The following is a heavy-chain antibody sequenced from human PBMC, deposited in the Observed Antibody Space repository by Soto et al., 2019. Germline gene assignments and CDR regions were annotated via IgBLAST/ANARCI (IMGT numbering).Heavy chain of an antibody. J-gene: IGHJ5*02. CDR2: IYHSGST. CDR1: GGSISNGGYS. Sequence: KASETLSLTCAVSGGSISNGGYSWSWIRQPPGKGLEWIGYIYHSGSTYYNPSLKSRVTISVDRSKNQFTLKLSSVTAEVTAVYYCARSHGDPNWFDPWGQGTLVTVSS. CDR3: ARSHGDPNWFDP. D-gene: IGHD4-17*01. V-gene: IGHV4-30-2*01.